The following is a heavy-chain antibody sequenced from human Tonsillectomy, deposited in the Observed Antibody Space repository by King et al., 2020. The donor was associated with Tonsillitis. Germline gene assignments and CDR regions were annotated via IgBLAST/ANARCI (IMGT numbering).Heavy chain of an antibody. CDR3: ARVDGAVGYFDY. J-gene: IGHJ4*02. D-gene: IGHD1-26*01. CDR1: GGSISSYY. V-gene: IGHV4-59*01. CDR2: IYYSGST. Sequence: VQLQESGPGLVKPSETLSLTCTVSGGSISSYYWSWIRQPPGKGLEWIGYIYYSGSTNYNPSLKSRVTISVDTSKNQFSLKLSSVTAADTAVYYCARVDGAVGYFDYWGQGNLVTVSS.